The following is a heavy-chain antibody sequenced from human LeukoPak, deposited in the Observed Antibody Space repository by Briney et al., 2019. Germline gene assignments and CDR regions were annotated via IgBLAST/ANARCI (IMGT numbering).Heavy chain of an antibody. J-gene: IGHJ4*02. CDR3: ASTSSSGSPPHY. CDR2: ISAYNGNT. D-gene: IGHD1-26*01. CDR1: GYTFTSYG. V-gene: IGHV1-18*01. Sequence: ASVKVSCKASGYTFTSYGISWVRQAPGQGLEWMGWISAYNGNTNYAQKLQGRVTMTTDTSTSTAYMELRSLRSEDTAVYYCASTSSSGSPPHYWGQGTLVTVSS.